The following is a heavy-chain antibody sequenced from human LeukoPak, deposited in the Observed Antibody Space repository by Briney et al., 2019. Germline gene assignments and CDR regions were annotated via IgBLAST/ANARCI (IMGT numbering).Heavy chain of an antibody. CDR2: MNPNSGNT. CDR1: GYTFTSYD. J-gene: IGHJ3*02. CDR3: ARGGITSYYYDSSGYYYPGAFDI. V-gene: IGHV1-8*03. D-gene: IGHD3-22*01. Sequence: ASVKVSCKASGYTFTSYDINWVRQATGQGLEWMGWMNPNSGNTGYAQKFQGRVTITRNTSISTAYMELSSLRSEDTAVYYCARGGITSYYYDSSGYYYPGAFDIWGQGTMVTVSS.